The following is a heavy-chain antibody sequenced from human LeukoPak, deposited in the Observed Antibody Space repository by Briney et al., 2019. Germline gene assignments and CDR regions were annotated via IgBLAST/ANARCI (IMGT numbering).Heavy chain of an antibody. D-gene: IGHD3-22*01. CDR2: IYYSGST. V-gene: IGHV4-59*01. J-gene: IGHJ6*03. CDR3: ASPYYYDSSGYYPRGGYYYYYMDV. Sequence: ASETLSLTCSVSGGSISSYYWSWIRQPPGKGLEWIGYIYYSGSTNYNPSLKSRGTISLDTSKNQFSLKLTSVTAADTAVYYCASPYYYDSSGYYPRGGYYYYYMDVWGKGTTVTVSS. CDR1: GGSISSYY.